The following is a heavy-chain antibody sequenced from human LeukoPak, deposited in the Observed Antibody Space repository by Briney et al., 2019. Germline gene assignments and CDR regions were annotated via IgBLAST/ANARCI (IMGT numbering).Heavy chain of an antibody. CDR3: ARSSGSYYNSYDY. V-gene: IGHV3-64*01. D-gene: IGHD3-10*01. CDR2: ISSNGGSA. CDR1: GFTFSSYG. J-gene: IGHJ4*02. Sequence: GGSLRLSCAASGFTFSSYGMSWVRQAPGKGLEYVSAISSNGGSAYYANSVKGRFTISRDNSKNTLYLQMGSLRAEDMAVYYCARSSGSYYNSYDYWGQGTLVTVSS.